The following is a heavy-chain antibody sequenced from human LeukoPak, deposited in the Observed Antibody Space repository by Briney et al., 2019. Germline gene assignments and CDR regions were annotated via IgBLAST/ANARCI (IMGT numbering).Heavy chain of an antibody. J-gene: IGHJ1*01. Sequence: GGSLRLSCAASGFTFSSYRMNWVRQAPGKGLEWVSYISGDSGTIYYADSVKGRFTISRDNAKNSLYLQMNSLRAEDTAVYYCASVSGSYLDFQHWGQGTLVTVSS. D-gene: IGHD3-10*01. CDR3: ASVSGSYLDFQH. CDR1: GFTFSSYR. V-gene: IGHV3-48*04. CDR2: ISGDSGTI.